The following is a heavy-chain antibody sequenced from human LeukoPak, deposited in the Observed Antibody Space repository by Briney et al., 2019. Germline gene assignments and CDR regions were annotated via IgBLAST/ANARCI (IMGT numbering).Heavy chain of an antibody. CDR2: IKRDGSEK. CDR1: GFTFGTYW. CDR3: AGLDGFNY. V-gene: IGHV3-7*01. J-gene: IGHJ4*02. Sequence: GGSLRLSCAASGFTFGTYWMTWVRQAPGKGLEWVANIKRDGSEKYYADSVKGRFTISRDNAKNSLFLQMNSLRVEDTAVYYCAGLDGFNYWGQGTLVTVSS. D-gene: IGHD5-24*01.